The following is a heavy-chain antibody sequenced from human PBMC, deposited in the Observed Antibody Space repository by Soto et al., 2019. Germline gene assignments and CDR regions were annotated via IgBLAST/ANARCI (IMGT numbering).Heavy chain of an antibody. CDR2: IYYSGST. Sequence: SETLSLTCTVSGGSISSGGYYWSWIRQHPGKGLEWIGYIYYSGSTYYNPSLKGRVTISVDTSKNQFSLKLSSVTAADTAVYYCARGYCSGGSCYSWHYYYYMDVWGKGTTVTVSS. CDR1: GGSISSGGYY. J-gene: IGHJ6*03. CDR3: ARGYCSGGSCYSWHYYYYMDV. V-gene: IGHV4-31*03. D-gene: IGHD2-15*01.